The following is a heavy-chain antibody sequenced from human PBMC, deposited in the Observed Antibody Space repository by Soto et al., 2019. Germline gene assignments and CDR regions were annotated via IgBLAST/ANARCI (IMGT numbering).Heavy chain of an antibody. CDR3: AKDNFLELPPYYYYGMDV. J-gene: IGHJ6*02. V-gene: IGHV3-23*01. CDR1: GFTFSSYA. Sequence: EVQLLESGGGLVQPGGSLRLSCAASGFTFSSYAMSWVRQAPGKGLEWVSAISGSGGSTYYADSVKGRFTISRDNSKNTLYLQMNSLRAEDTAVYYCAKDNFLELPPYYYYGMDVWGQGTTVTVSS. CDR2: ISGSGGST. D-gene: IGHD1-7*01.